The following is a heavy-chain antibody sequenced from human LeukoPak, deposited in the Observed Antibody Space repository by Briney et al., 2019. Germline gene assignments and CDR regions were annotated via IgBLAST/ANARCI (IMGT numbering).Heavy chain of an antibody. CDR3: AHITGTTRRGSFDY. J-gene: IGHJ4*02. CDR2: ISRSISTI. CDR1: GFTFSDYY. Sequence: PGGSLRLSCAASGFTFSDYYMAWIRQAPGKGLEWVSYISRSISTIYYADSVKGRFTISRDNAKNSLYLQMNSLRAEDTAVYYCAHITGTTRRGSFDYWGQGTLVTVSS. V-gene: IGHV3-11*04. D-gene: IGHD1-7*01.